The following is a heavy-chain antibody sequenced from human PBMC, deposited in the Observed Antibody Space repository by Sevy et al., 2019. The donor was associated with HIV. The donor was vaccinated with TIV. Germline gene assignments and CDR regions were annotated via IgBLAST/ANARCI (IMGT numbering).Heavy chain of an antibody. J-gene: IGHJ4*02. Sequence: GGSLRLSCVVSGYSFSSYAISWVRQAPGKGLEWVSTINGRGGSTYYADSVKGRFTISRDNSKNTLFLQMNSLRVDDTAVYYCARDRRGVAVGAAISYDNWGQGTLVTVSS. V-gene: IGHV3-23*01. CDR2: INGRGGST. D-gene: IGHD1-26*01. CDR1: GYSFSSYA. CDR3: ARDRRGVAVGAAISYDN.